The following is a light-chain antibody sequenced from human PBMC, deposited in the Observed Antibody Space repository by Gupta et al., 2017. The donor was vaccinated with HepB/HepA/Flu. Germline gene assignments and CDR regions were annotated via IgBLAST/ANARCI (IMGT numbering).Light chain of an antibody. CDR1: SSDLGGYNY. CDR3: SSYTTSSTLV. Sequence: QSALTQPASVSGSPGQSITISCTGTSSDLGGYNYVSWYQQHPGKAPKLMVYDVSNRPSGVSNRFSGSKSGTTASLTISGLQAEDEADYYCSSYTTSSTLVFGGGTKLTVL. CDR2: DVS. J-gene: IGLJ3*02. V-gene: IGLV2-14*03.